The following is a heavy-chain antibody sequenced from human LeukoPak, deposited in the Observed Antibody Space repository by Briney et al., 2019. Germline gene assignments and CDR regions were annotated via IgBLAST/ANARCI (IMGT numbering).Heavy chain of an antibody. V-gene: IGHV3-74*01. Sequence: GGSLRLSCAASGFTFSNYWMHWVRQAPGKGLVWVSRINSDGINTSYADSVKGRFTISRDNAKDTLNLQMNSLRAEDTAVYYCARDLGQYYDTSDNWFDPWGQGTLVTVSS. CDR3: ARDLGQYYDTSDNWFDP. J-gene: IGHJ5*02. D-gene: IGHD3-22*01. CDR1: GFTFSNYW. CDR2: INSDGINT.